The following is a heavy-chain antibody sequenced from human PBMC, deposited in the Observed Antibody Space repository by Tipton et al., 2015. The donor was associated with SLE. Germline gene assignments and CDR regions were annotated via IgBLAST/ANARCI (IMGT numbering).Heavy chain of an antibody. J-gene: IGHJ4*02. CDR1: GGSISKSNYY. Sequence: TLSLTCTVSGGSISKSNYYWAWIRQPPGKGLDWIGDIYHSGKTHYNPPLKSRVTISVDTSKNQFSLKLSSVTATDTAVYYCAREPRLARDPQAYWGQGTLVTVSS. CDR3: AREPRLARDPQAY. V-gene: IGHV4-39*02. CDR2: IYHSGKT. D-gene: IGHD3-16*01.